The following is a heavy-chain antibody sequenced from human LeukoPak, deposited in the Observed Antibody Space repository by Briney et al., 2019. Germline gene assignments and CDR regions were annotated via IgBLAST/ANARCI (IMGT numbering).Heavy chain of an antibody. D-gene: IGHD4-17*01. Sequence: GGSLRLSCEASGFSFDDYAMHWVRQAPGKGLEWVAGISRNSYNIAYGDSVKGRFTISRDSAKKSLSLQMNSLRAEDTALYYCAKFSDYGDPQFPFDYWGQGTLVTVSS. CDR1: GFSFDDYA. CDR2: ISRNSYNI. V-gene: IGHV3-9*01. J-gene: IGHJ4*02. CDR3: AKFSDYGDPQFPFDY.